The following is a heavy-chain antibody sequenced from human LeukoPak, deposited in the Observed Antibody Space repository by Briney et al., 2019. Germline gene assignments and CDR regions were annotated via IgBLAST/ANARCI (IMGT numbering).Heavy chain of an antibody. D-gene: IGHD6-13*01. CDR3: ARGVAAAAPYHYYYYYMDV. J-gene: IGHJ6*03. Sequence: TSETLSLTCAVYGGSFSGYYWSWIRQPPGKGLEWIGEINHSGSTNYNPSLKSRVTISVDTSKNQFSLKLSSVTAADTAVYYCARGVAAAAPYHYYYYYMDVWGKGTTVTVSS. V-gene: IGHV4-34*01. CDR2: INHSGST. CDR1: GGSFSGYY.